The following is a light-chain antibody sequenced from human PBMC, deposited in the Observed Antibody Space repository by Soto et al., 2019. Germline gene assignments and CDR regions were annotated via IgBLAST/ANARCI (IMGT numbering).Light chain of an antibody. CDR1: QSVGIY. CDR3: QHRYSWPLT. J-gene: IGKJ4*01. CDR2: DAS. Sequence: EVVLTQSPATLSLSPGERATLSCRASQSVGIYLAWYQHRPGQAPRLLIYDASNRATGIPARFSGSGSGTDFTLTIRSLEPEDFAVYYCQHRYSWPLTFGGGTRVEIK. V-gene: IGKV3-11*01.